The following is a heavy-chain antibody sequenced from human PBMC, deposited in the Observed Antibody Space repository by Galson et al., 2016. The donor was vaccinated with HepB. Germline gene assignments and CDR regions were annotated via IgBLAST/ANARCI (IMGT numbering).Heavy chain of an antibody. D-gene: IGHD2-21*01. J-gene: IGHJ4*02. CDR3: ARNLGEHCGDSSRNDY. CDR1: GGPFSSYS. CDR2: IIPSFGTP. V-gene: IGHV1-69*13. Sequence: SVKVSCKASGGPFSSYSINWVRQAPGHGLEWMGGIIPSFGTPNYAQRFKGRFPITADDSTNTAYLELNSLRSEDTAVYYRARNLGEHCGDSSRNDYWGQGTLVTVSS.